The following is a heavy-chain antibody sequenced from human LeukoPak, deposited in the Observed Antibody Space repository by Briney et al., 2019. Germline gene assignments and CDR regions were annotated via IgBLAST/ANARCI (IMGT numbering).Heavy chain of an antibody. CDR2: INWNGGST. Sequence: GGSLRLSCAASGFTFDDYGMSWVRQAPGKGLEWVSGINWNGGSTGYADSVKGRFTISRDNAKNSLYLQMNRLRAEDTAVYYCARGPHSSGWYIFYYFDSWGQGTLVTVSS. V-gene: IGHV3-20*04. CDR3: ARGPHSSGWYIFYYFDS. D-gene: IGHD6-19*01. J-gene: IGHJ4*02. CDR1: GFTFDDYG.